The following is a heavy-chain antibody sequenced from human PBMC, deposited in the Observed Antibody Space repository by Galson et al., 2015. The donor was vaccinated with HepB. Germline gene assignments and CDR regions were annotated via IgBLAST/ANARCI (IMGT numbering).Heavy chain of an antibody. CDR1: GFTFSSYA. Sequence: SLRLSCAASGFTFSSYAMSWVRQAPGKGLEWVSAISGSGGSTYYADSVKGRFTISRDNSKNTLYLQMNSLRAEDTAVYYCAKDQNHYYDSSGYREAFDIWGQGTMVTVSS. CDR2: ISGSGGST. V-gene: IGHV3-23*01. J-gene: IGHJ3*02. D-gene: IGHD3-22*01. CDR3: AKDQNHYYDSSGYREAFDI.